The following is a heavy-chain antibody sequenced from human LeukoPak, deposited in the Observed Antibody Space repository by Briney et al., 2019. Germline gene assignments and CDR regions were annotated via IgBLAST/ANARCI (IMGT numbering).Heavy chain of an antibody. CDR2: IYYSGST. J-gene: IGHJ5*02. CDR1: GGSISSSSYY. V-gene: IGHV4-39*02. CDR3: ARDPQIVVVISNWFDP. Sequence: PSETLSLTCTVSGGSISSSSYYWGWIRQPPGKGLEWIGSIYYSGSTYYNPSLKSRVTISVDTSKNQFSLKLSSVTAADTAVYYCARDPQIVVVISNWFDPWGQGTLVTVSS. D-gene: IGHD3-22*01.